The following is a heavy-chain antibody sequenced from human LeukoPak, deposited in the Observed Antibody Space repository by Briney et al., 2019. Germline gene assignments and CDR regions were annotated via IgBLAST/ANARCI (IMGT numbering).Heavy chain of an antibody. J-gene: IGHJ4*02. CDR3: ARVRGYSYDFDY. CDR2: INPYSGGT. V-gene: IGHV1-2*02. CDR1: GYTFTGYY. Sequence: ASVKVSCKASGYTFTGYYMHWVRQAPGQGLEWMGWINPYSGGTNYAQKFQGRVTMTRDTSISTAYMELSRLRSDDTAVYYCARVRGYSYDFDYWGQGTLVTVSS. D-gene: IGHD5-18*01.